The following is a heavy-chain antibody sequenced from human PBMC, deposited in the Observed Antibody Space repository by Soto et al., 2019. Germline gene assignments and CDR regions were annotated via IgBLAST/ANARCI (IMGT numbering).Heavy chain of an antibody. CDR2: ISGSGGST. Sequence: EVQLLESGGGLVQPGGSLRLSCAASGFTFSSYAMSWVRQAPGKGLEWVSAISGSGGSTYYADSVKGRFTISRDNSKNTLYLQMNSLRAEDTAVYYCARLRRYYYGSGSYSHWGQGTLVTVSS. D-gene: IGHD3-10*01. J-gene: IGHJ4*02. V-gene: IGHV3-23*01. CDR1: GFTFSSYA. CDR3: ARLRRYYYGSGSYSH.